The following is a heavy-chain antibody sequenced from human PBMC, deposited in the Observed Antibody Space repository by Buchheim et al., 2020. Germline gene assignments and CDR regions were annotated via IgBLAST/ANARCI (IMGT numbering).Heavy chain of an antibody. CDR2: IYYSGST. V-gene: IGHV4-59*01. D-gene: IGHD6-13*01. J-gene: IGHJ4*02. CDR1: GGSISSFS. CDR3: ARITHLTAVGTYYFDY. Sequence: QEQLQESGPGLVKPSETLSLTCTVSGGSISSFSWSWIRQPPGKGLEWIGYIYYSGSTNYNPSLKSRVTISVDTSKNQFSLKLSSVTAADTAVYYCARITHLTAVGTYYFDYWGQGTL.